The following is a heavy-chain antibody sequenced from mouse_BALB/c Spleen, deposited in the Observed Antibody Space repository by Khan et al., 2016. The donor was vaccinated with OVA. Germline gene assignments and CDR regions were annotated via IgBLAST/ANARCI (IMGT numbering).Heavy chain of an antibody. CDR2: ITYSGST. Sequence: EVQLQESGPGLVKPSQSLSLTCTVSGYSITSDYAWNWIRQFPGNKLEWVGYITYSGSTSYTPSLKSRISITRDTSKNQFFLHLNSVTTEDTATYYCTRGRAYWSQGTLVTVAA. J-gene: IGHJ3*01. CDR1: GYSITSDYA. CDR3: TRGRAY. V-gene: IGHV3-2*02. D-gene: IGHD3-3*01.